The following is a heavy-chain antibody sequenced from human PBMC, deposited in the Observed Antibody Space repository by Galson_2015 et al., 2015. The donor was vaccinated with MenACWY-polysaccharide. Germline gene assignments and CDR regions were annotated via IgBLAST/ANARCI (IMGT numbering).Heavy chain of an antibody. CDR2: IWYDGSKE. Sequence: SLRLSCAASGFNFNNHGMHWVRQAPGKGLEWVALIWYDGSKEYYAGPVKGRFTISKDNSKNTVYLQMNSLRAEDTAVYYCARALRGITVDDWGQGTLVAVSS. J-gene: IGHJ4*02. D-gene: IGHD3-10*01. CDR1: GFNFNNHG. V-gene: IGHV3-33*01. CDR3: ARALRGITVDD.